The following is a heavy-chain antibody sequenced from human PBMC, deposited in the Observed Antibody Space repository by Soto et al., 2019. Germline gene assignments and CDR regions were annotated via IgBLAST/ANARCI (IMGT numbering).Heavy chain of an antibody. D-gene: IGHD4-17*01. Sequence: QVQLVQSGAEVKKPGASVKVSCRASGYTFTSYYMHWVRQAPGQGLEWMGIINPSGGSTGYAHKFQGRVTMTRDTSTSTVYMELSSLRSEDTAVYYCAREMTTVTTLSSDYWGQGTLVTVSS. J-gene: IGHJ4*02. CDR1: GYTFTSYY. V-gene: IGHV1-46*01. CDR2: INPSGGST. CDR3: AREMTTVTTLSSDY.